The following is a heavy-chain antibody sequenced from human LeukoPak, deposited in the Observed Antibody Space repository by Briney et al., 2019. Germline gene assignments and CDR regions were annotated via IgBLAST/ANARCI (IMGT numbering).Heavy chain of an antibody. Sequence: SETLSLTCPVSGGSISSSSYYWGWIRQPPGKGLERIGSIYYSGSTYYNPSLKSRVTISVDTSKNQFSLKLSSVTAADTAVYYCATYYGDYAYFDYWGQGTLVTVSS. V-gene: IGHV4-39*01. J-gene: IGHJ4*02. CDR2: IYYSGST. CDR3: ATYYGDYAYFDY. CDR1: GGSISSSSYY. D-gene: IGHD4-17*01.